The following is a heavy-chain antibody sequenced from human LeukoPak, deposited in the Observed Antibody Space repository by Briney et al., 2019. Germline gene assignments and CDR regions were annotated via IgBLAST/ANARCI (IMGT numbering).Heavy chain of an antibody. CDR2: ISAYNGNT. Sequence: ASVTVSCKASGYTFTNYGISWVRQAPGQGLEWMGWISAYNGNTNYSQKLQGRLPITTDTSTSTAYIELRRLRSDDTAVYYCARVPVGCSSTSCYSDPWGQGTLVTVSS. D-gene: IGHD2-2*01. CDR3: ARVPVGCSSTSCYSDP. V-gene: IGHV1-18*01. CDR1: GYTFTNYG. J-gene: IGHJ5*02.